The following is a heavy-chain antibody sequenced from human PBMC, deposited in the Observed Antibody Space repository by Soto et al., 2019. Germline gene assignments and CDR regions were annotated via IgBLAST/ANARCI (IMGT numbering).Heavy chain of an antibody. CDR3: ARRGVFGVVIGSWFDP. CDR1: RGTFSSYA. CDR2: IIPIFGTA. J-gene: IGHJ5*02. Sequence: QVQLVQSGAEVKKPGSSVKVSCKASRGTFSSYAISWVRQAPGQGLEWMGGIIPIFGTANYAQKFQGRVTITADESTSTAYMELSSLRSEDTAVYYCARRGVFGVVIGSWFDPWGQGTLVTVSS. D-gene: IGHD3-3*01. V-gene: IGHV1-69*12.